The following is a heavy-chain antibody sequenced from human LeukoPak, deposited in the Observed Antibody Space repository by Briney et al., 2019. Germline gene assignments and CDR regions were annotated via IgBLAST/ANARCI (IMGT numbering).Heavy chain of an antibody. Sequence: GGSLRLSCAASGFTFSSYGMSWVRQAPGKGLEWVSAISGSGGSTYYAGSVKGRFTISRDNSKNTLYLQMNSLRAEDTAVYYCGGSGSYVSDYWGQGTLVTVSS. V-gene: IGHV3-23*01. J-gene: IGHJ4*02. CDR1: GFTFSSYG. CDR3: GGSGSYVSDY. D-gene: IGHD3-10*01. CDR2: ISGSGGST.